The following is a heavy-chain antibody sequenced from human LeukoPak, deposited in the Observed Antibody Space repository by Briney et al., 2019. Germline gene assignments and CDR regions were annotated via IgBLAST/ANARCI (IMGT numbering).Heavy chain of an antibody. CDR3: ASPSGSYFGGIDY. J-gene: IGHJ4*02. D-gene: IGHD1-26*01. Sequence: SETLSLTCTVSGGSISSSSYYWGWIRQPPGKGLEWIGSIYYSGSTYYNPSLKSRVTIPVDTSKNQFSLKLSSVTAADTAVYYCASPSGSYFGGIDYWGQGPLVTVSS. V-gene: IGHV4-39*01. CDR1: GGSISSSSYY. CDR2: IYYSGST.